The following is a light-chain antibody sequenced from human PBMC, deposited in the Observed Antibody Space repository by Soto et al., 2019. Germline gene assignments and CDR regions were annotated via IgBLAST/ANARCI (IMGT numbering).Light chain of an antibody. Sequence: QSVLTQSPSASGTPGQRVSISCYGSSSNIGSNNVYWYQQFPGSAPRFLIYPNSPRPSGVPDRFSASKSGTSASLVISGLRPEDEATYYCATCDDIPSGRSWVFGGGTKVTVL. V-gene: IGLV1-47*01. J-gene: IGLJ3*02. CDR1: SSNIGSNN. CDR3: ATCDDIPSGRSWV. CDR2: PNS.